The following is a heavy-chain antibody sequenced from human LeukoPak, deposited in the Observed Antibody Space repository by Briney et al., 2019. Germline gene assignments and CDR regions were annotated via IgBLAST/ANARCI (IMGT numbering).Heavy chain of an antibody. CDR3: AGVDYYYYYMDV. Sequence: SETLSLTCTVSGLSVTNGYYWGWIRQPPGKGLEWIASIYHGGTPHYKLSLKSRATISVETSKNQFSLKLSSVTAADTAVYYCAGVDYYYYYMDVWGKGTTVTVSS. V-gene: IGHV4-38-2*02. CDR2: IYHGGTP. J-gene: IGHJ6*03. CDR1: GLSVTNGYY.